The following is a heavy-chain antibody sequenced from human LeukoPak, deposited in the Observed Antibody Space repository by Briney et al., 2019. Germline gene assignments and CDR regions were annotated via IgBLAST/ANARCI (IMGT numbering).Heavy chain of an antibody. J-gene: IGHJ5*02. CDR3: ARGDYTAVAHNWFDP. CDR2: MNPNSGNT. D-gene: IGHD3-3*01. Sequence: ASVKVSCKASGYTFTSYDINWVRQATGQGLEWMGWMNPNSGNTGYAQKFQGRVTMTRNTSISTAYMELSSLRSEDTAVYYCARGDYTAVAHNWFDPWGQGTPVTVSS. CDR1: GYTFTSYD. V-gene: IGHV1-8*01.